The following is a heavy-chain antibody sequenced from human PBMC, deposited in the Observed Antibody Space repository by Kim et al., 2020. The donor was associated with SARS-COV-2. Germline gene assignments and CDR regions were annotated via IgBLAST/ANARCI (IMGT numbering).Heavy chain of an antibody. D-gene: IGHD6-19*01. CDR2: IKSKTDGGTT. J-gene: IGHJ4*02. CDR1: GFTFSNAW. Sequence: GGSLRLSCAASGFTFSNAWMSWVRQAPGKGLEWVGRIKSKTDGGTTDYAAPVKGRFTISRDDSKNTLYLQMNSLKTEDTAVYYCTTDSLNVGSSGWLQTFDYWGQGTLVTVSS. CDR3: TTDSLNVGSSGWLQTFDY. V-gene: IGHV3-15*01.